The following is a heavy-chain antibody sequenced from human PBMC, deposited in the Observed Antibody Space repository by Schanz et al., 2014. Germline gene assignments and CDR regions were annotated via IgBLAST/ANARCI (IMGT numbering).Heavy chain of an antibody. V-gene: IGHV1-69*02. J-gene: IGHJ4*02. Sequence: QVQLVQSGAEVKKPGSSVKVSCKASGDTFRSYTINWVRHAPGQGLEWMGRIIPITGITNYAQKFQGRVTFTADKSTSTAFLEVNSLRSEDTAVYYVRTGYDPSLTHWGQGTLVTVSS. CDR2: IIPITGIT. D-gene: IGHD5-12*01. CDR1: GDTFRSYT. CDR3: RTGYDPSLTH.